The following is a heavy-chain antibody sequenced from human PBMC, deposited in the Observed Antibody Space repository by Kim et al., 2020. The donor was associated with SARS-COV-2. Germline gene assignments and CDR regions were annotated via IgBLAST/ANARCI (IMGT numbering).Heavy chain of an antibody. V-gene: IGHV4-59*08. D-gene: IGHD2-2*01. CDR3: ARHQYQLLPTLGDAFDI. CDR2: IYYSGST. Sequence: SETLSLTCTVSGGSISSYYWSWIRQPPGKGLEWIGYIYYSGSTNYNPSLKSRVTISVDTSKNQFSLKLSSVTAADTAVYYCARHQYQLLPTLGDAFDIWGQGTMVTVSP. CDR1: GGSISSYY. J-gene: IGHJ3*02.